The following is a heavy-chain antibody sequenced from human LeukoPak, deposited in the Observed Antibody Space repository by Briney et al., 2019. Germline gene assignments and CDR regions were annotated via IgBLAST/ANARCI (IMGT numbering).Heavy chain of an antibody. D-gene: IGHD6-19*01. CDR2: ISAYNGNT. CDR1: GYTFTNYG. J-gene: IGHJ5*02. V-gene: IGHV1-18*01. CDR3: AKENGSGWYGGCWFDP. Sequence: GASVKVSCKASGYTFTNYGLSWVRQAPGQGLEWMGWISAYNGNTKYAQKVQGRVTMTRDTSTSTAYMELRSLRSDDTAVYYCAKENGSGWYGGCWFDPWGQGTLVTVSS.